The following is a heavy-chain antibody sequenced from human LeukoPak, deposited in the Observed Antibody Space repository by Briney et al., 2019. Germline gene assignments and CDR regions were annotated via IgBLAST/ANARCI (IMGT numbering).Heavy chain of an antibody. D-gene: IGHD4-17*01. CDR2: IYYSGST. V-gene: IGHV4-30-4*08. J-gene: IGHJ3*02. Sequence: PSETLSLTCTVSGGSISNGDYYWSWIRQPPGKGLEWIGYIYYSGSTYYNPSLKSRVTISVDTSKNQFSLKLNSVTAADTAVYYCARAGTVTTLGAFDIWGQGTMVTVSS. CDR1: GGSISNGDYY. CDR3: ARAGTVTTLGAFDI.